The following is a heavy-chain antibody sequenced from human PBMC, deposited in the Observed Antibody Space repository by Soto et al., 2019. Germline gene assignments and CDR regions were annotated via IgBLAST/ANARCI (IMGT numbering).Heavy chain of an antibody. J-gene: IGHJ4*02. CDR1: GFIFSDAW. D-gene: IGHD3-3*01. Sequence: EVQVVESGGGLVKPGGSLRLSCAASGFIFSDAWMSWVRQAPGKGLEWVGRIKSKTDGGTTDYAAPVKGRFTISRDDSKRSLYLQMNSLKTEDTAVHYCTSGDGGPTDYCGQGTMVTVSS. CDR3: TSGDGGPTDY. V-gene: IGHV3-15*01. CDR2: IKSKTDGGTT.